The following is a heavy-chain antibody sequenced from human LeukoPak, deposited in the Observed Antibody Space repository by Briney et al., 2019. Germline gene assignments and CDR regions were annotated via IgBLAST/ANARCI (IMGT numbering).Heavy chain of an antibody. CDR2: MNPNSGNT. Sequence: GASVKVSCKASGYTFTTYDINWVRQATGQGLEWMGWMNPNSGNTAYAQKFQGRVTMTRNTSIRTAYMELSSLRSEDTVVYYCARTNGMDVWGQGTTVTVSS. CDR1: GYTFTTYD. J-gene: IGHJ6*02. CDR3: ARTNGMDV. V-gene: IGHV1-8*01.